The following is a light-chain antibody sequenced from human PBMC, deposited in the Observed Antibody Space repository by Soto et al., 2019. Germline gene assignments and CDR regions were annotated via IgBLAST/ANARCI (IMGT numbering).Light chain of an antibody. CDR3: QSFDSSLTVWM. Sequence: QSVLTQPPSVSGAPGQRVTISCTGSSSNIGAGYDVNWYQQLPGAVPRLLIYGNNVRPSGVPDRFSGSKSDTSAALAITGLQTEDEADYYCQSFDSSLTVWMFGGGTKLTVL. J-gene: IGLJ3*02. V-gene: IGLV1-40*01. CDR2: GNN. CDR1: SSNIGAGYD.